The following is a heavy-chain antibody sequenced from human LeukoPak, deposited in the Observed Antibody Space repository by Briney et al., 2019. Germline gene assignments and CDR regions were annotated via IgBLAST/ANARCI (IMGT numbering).Heavy chain of an antibody. CDR1: GFTFSSYS. V-gene: IGHV3-21*01. CDR2: ISSSSTYI. D-gene: IGHD3-10*01. Sequence: PGGSLRLSCAASGFTFSSYSMNWVRQAPGKGLEWVSSISSSSTYIYYADSVKGRFTISRDNAKNSLYLQMNSLRAEDTAVFYCARNTITGYYYGMDVWGRGTTVTVSS. J-gene: IGHJ6*02. CDR3: ARNTITGYYYGMDV.